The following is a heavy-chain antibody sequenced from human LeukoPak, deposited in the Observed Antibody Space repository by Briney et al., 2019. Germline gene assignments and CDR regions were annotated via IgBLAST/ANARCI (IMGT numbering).Heavy chain of an antibody. CDR1: EFTFRSYW. D-gene: IGHD1-26*01. Sequence: PGGSLRLSCAASEFTFRSYWMSWVRQAPGKGLEWVANINQDGSGKEHVDSVRGRFTISRDNSKNSLYLQMNSLRAEDTAVYFCARDPYSGSYGAFDIWGQGTMVTVSS. J-gene: IGHJ3*02. CDR2: INQDGSGK. V-gene: IGHV3-7*01. CDR3: ARDPYSGSYGAFDI.